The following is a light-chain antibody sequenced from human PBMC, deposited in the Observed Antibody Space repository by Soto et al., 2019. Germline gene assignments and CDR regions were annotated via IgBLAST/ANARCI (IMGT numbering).Light chain of an antibody. V-gene: IGLV2-14*01. CDR1: SSDDGGYNY. J-gene: IGLJ1*01. Sequence: QSVLPQPASVSGSPGQSITMSCTGTSSDDGGYNYVSWYQQHPGKAPKLMIYEVSNRPSGVSNRFSGSKSGNTASLTISGLQAEDEADYYCSSYTGSSTPYVFGTGTKLTVL. CDR3: SSYTGSSTPYV. CDR2: EVS.